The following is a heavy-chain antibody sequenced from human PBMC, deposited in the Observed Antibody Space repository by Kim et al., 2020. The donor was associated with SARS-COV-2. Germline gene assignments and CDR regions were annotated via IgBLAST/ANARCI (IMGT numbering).Heavy chain of an antibody. Sequence: SQTLSLTCAISGDSVSSYTSSWNWIRQSPSGGLEWLGRTYCRSKCYVDYAASVKGRAAISPDTSKNEFSLQLNSVTPEDTAVYFCARGYSGSRVSLFEYWGQGTLVTVSS. D-gene: IGHD5-12*01. V-gene: IGHV6-1*01. CDR2: TYCRSKCYV. CDR1: GDSVSSYTSS. CDR3: ARGYSGSRVSLFEY. J-gene: IGHJ4*02.